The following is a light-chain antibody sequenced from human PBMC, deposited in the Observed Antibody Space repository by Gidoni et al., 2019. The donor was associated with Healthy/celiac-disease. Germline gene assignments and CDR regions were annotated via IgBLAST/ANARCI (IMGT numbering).Light chain of an antibody. J-gene: IGKJ2*02. Sequence: DIPLTQSPSSLSASVGDRVTITCRASQSISSYLNWYQQKPGKAPKLRIYAASSLQSGVPSRFSGSGSGTEFTLTMSSLQPEEFATCYCQQGYSTLCTFXQXTKLEIK. CDR2: AAS. V-gene: IGKV1-39*01. CDR1: QSISSY. CDR3: QQGYSTLCT.